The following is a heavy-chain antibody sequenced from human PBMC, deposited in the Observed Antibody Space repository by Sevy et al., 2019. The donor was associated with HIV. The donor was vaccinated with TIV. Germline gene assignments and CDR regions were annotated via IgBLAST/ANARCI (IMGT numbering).Heavy chain of an antibody. J-gene: IGHJ4*02. CDR2: ISYDGINK. D-gene: IGHD2-15*01. CDR1: GFIFNTYA. CDR3: ASTGYCTGGSCYSPFGY. Sequence: GGSLRLSCAASGFIFNTYAMHWVRQAPGKGLEWVAVISYDGINKYYADSVKGRFTISRDNSRNTLVLQMNSRRSEDTALYYCASTGYCTGGSCYSPFGYWGQGTLVTVSS. V-gene: IGHV3-30-3*01.